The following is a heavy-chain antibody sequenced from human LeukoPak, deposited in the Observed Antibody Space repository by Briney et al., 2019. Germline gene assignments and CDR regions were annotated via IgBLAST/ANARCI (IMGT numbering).Heavy chain of an antibody. CDR3: ARGPKYVVVVPAATDTNNWFDP. V-gene: IGHV1-69*05. CDR1: GGTFSSYA. D-gene: IGHD2-2*01. J-gene: IGHJ5*02. CDR2: IIPIFGTA. Sequence: GASAKVSCKASGGTFSSYAISWVRQAPGQGLEWMGGIIPIFGTANYAQKFQGRVTITTDESTSTAYMELSSLRSEDTAVYYCARGPKYVVVVPAATDTNNWFDPWGQGTLVTVSS.